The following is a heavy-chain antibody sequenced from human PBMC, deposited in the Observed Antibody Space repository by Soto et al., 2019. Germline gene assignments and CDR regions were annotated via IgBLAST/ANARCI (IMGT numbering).Heavy chain of an antibody. CDR1: GFTVSSNY. Sequence: PGESLKISCAASGFTVSSNYMSWVRQAPGKGLEWVSVIYSGGSTYYADSVKGRFTISRDNSKNTLYLQMNSLRAEDTAVYYCAREAYGYCSSTSCPYFDYWGQGTLVTVSS. J-gene: IGHJ4*02. V-gene: IGHV3-53*01. D-gene: IGHD2-2*01. CDR2: IYSGGST. CDR3: AREAYGYCSSTSCPYFDY.